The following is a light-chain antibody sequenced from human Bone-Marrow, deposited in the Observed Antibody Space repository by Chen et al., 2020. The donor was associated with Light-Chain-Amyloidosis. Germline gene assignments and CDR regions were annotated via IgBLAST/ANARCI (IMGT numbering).Light chain of an antibody. CDR1: SSDVGGYNY. CDR3: SSYTSSSTLV. Sequence: QSALTPPAAVSGSPGQAITNSGTGTSSDVGGYNYVSWYQQHPGNAPKLIIFDVSTRPSGVSNRFSGSKSGNTASLTISGLQAEDEADYYCSSYTSSSTLVFGGGTKLTVL. V-gene: IGLV2-14*03. CDR2: DVS. J-gene: IGLJ2*01.